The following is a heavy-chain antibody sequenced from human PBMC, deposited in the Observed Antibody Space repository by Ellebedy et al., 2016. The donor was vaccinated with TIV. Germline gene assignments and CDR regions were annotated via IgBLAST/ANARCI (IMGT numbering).Heavy chain of an antibody. V-gene: IGHV3-30*18. CDR2: ISYDGSNK. CDR3: AKGLGGFIASVGMDV. J-gene: IGHJ6*02. D-gene: IGHD3-16*01. Sequence: GGSLRLXXAASGFTFSSYGMHWVRQAPGKGLEWVAVISYDGSNKYYADSVKGRFTISRDNSKNTLYLQMNSLRAEDTAVYYCAKGLGGFIASVGMDVWGQGTTVTVSS. CDR1: GFTFSSYG.